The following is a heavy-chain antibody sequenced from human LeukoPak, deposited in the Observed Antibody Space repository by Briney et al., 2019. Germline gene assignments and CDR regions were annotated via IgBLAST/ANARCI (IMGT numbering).Heavy chain of an antibody. Sequence: ASVRVSCKASGYTFTDYYMHWVRQAPGQGLEWMGCINPNSGDTNYARKFQGRVAMTRDTSISTAYMELSRLRSDDTAVYYCARAGLVVIPDIWGQGTLVTVSS. V-gene: IGHV1-2*02. CDR2: INPNSGDT. CDR1: GYTFTDYY. CDR3: ARAGLVVIPDI. J-gene: IGHJ4*02. D-gene: IGHD3-22*01.